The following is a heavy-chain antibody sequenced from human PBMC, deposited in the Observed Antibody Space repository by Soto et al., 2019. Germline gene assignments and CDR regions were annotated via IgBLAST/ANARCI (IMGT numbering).Heavy chain of an antibody. J-gene: IGHJ4*02. V-gene: IGHV4-39*01. Sequence: QLQLQESGPGLVKPSETLSLTCTVSGGSISSSSYYWGWIRQPPGKGLEWIGSIYYSGSTYYNPYLKSRVTISVDTSKNQFSLKLSSVTAADTAVYYCARRGYYYDSSGYPSVWYWGQGTLVTVSS. CDR1: GGSISSSSYY. CDR2: IYYSGST. CDR3: ARRGYYYDSSGYPSVWY. D-gene: IGHD3-22*01.